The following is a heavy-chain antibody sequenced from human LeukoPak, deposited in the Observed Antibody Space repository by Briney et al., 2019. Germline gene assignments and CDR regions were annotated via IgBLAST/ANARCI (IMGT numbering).Heavy chain of an antibody. J-gene: IGHJ5*02. CDR1: GFTFSTYS. CDR2: ISTSSSYI. D-gene: IGHD2-15*01. CDR3: VRGRERVAATNNWFDP. Sequence: GGSLRLSCAASGFTFSTYSMNWVRQAPGKGLEWVSSISTSSSYINYADSVKGRFTISRDNAKKSLHLQMNSLRAEDTAVYYCVRGRERVAATNNWFDPWGQGTPVTVSS. V-gene: IGHV3-21*01.